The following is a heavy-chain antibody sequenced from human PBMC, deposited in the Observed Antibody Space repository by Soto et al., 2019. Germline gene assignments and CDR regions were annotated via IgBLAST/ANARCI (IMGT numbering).Heavy chain of an antibody. Sequence: QLQLQESGPGLVKPSETLSLTCTVSGGSISSSSYYWGWIRQPPGKGLEWIGIIYYSGSTYYNPSLKSRVTISVDTSKNQFSLKLSSVTAADTAVYYCARHWGEQLNIVVVVAALNWFDPWGQGTLVTVSS. CDR2: IYYSGST. V-gene: IGHV4-39*01. CDR3: ARHWGEQLNIVVVVAALNWFDP. D-gene: IGHD2-15*01. J-gene: IGHJ5*02. CDR1: GGSISSSSYY.